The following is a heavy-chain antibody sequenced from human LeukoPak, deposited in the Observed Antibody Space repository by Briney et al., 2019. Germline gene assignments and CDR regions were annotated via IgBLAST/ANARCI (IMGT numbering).Heavy chain of an antibody. V-gene: IGHV1-2*02. Sequence: ASVKVSCKASGYTFTGYYMHWVRQAPGQGLDWMGWINPNSGGTNYAQKFQGRVTMTRVTSISTACVELSRLRSDDTAVYYCARVNPTTSYYDFWSGYYEIDYWGQGTLVTVSS. CDR1: GYTFTGYY. J-gene: IGHJ4*02. CDR3: ARVNPTTSYYDFWSGYYEIDY. D-gene: IGHD3-3*01. CDR2: INPNSGGT.